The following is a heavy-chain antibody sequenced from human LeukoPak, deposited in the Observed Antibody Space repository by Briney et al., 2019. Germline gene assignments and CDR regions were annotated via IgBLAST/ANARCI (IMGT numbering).Heavy chain of an antibody. Sequence: PLETLSLTCAVHGGSFSGYYWSWIRQPPGKGLEWIGEINHSGSTNYNPSLKSRVTISVDTSKNQFSLKLSSVTAADTAVYYCARAPPYSSSWYVYWGQGTLVTVSS. CDR1: GGSFSGYY. J-gene: IGHJ4*02. CDR3: ARAPPYSSSWYVY. D-gene: IGHD6-13*01. CDR2: INHSGST. V-gene: IGHV4-34*01.